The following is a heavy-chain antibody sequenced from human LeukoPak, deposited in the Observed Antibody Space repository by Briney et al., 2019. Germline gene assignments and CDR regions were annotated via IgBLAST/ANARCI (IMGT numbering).Heavy chain of an antibody. V-gene: IGHV1-18*01. Sequence: ASVKVSCKASGYTFISYGISWVRQAPGQGLEWMGWISAYNGNTNYAQKLQGRVTMTTDTSTSTAYMELRSLRSDDTAVYYCARASGWGDIPLALDYWGQGTLVTVSS. CDR3: ARASGWGDIPLALDY. CDR2: ISAYNGNT. CDR1: GYTFISYG. D-gene: IGHD6-19*01. J-gene: IGHJ4*02.